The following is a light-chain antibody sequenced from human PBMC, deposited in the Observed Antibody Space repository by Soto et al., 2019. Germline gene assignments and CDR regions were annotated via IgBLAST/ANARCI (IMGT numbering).Light chain of an antibody. CDR2: RNN. J-gene: IGLJ1*01. CDR1: TSNIGSNY. Sequence: QSVLTQPPSASGTPGQGVTISCSGSTSNIGSNYVYWYQQLPGTAPKLLIYRNNQRPSGVPDRFSGSNSGTSASLAISGLRSDDEADYFCATWDDSLNGFYVFGTGTKVTV. V-gene: IGLV1-47*01. CDR3: ATWDDSLNGFYV.